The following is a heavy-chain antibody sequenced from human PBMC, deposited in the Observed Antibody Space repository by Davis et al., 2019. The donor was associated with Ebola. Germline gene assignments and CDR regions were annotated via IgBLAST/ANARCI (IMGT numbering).Heavy chain of an antibody. CDR1: GGTFTSYG. CDR2: ISAYNGNT. CDR3: ASSYNWNDRLYGMDV. D-gene: IGHD1-20*01. V-gene: IGHV1-18*01. Sequence: ASVKVSCKASGGTFTSYGISWVRQAPGQGLEWMGWISAYNGNTNYAQKFQGRVTMTTDTSTSIVYMELRSLRSDDTAVYYCASSYNWNDRLYGMDVWGQGTTVTVSS. J-gene: IGHJ6*02.